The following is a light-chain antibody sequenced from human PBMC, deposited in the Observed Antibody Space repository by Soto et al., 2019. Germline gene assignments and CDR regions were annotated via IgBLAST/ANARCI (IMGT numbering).Light chain of an antibody. CDR3: QQHNSYPLT. J-gene: IGKJ4*01. CDR1: QDITNY. Sequence: DIQLTQSPSFLSASVRDRVTITCRASQDITNYLTWYQQKPGTAPKVLIYAASTLQSGVPSRFSGSGSGTEFTLTISSLQSEDFATYYCQQHNSYPLTFGGGTKVKIK. V-gene: IGKV1-9*01. CDR2: AAS.